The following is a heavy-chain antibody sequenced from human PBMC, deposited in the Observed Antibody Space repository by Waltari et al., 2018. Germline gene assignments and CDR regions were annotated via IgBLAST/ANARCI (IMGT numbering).Heavy chain of an antibody. D-gene: IGHD7-27*01. CDR3: ARDTNWGNYYYYGMDV. CDR1: GFTFSSYS. V-gene: IGHV3-48*01. Sequence: EVQLVESGGGLVQPGGSLRLSCAASGFTFSSYSMNWVRQAPGRGREWVSYISSSSSTIDYADSVKGRFTISRDNAKNSLYLQMNSLRAEDTAVYYCARDTNWGNYYYYGMDVWGQGTTVTVSS. J-gene: IGHJ6*02. CDR2: ISSSSSTI.